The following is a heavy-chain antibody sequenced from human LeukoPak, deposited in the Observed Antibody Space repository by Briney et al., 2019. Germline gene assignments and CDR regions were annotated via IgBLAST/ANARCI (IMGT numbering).Heavy chain of an antibody. CDR3: AKDGGTFWGVVTATSSGHYFDY. CDR1: GFTFSSYG. J-gene: IGHJ4*02. CDR2: IRYDGSNK. V-gene: IGHV3-30*02. Sequence: GGSLRLSCAASGFTFSSYGMHWVRQAPGKGLEWVAFIRYDGSNKYYADSVKGRFTISRDNSKNTLYLQMNSLRAEDTAVYYCAKDGGTFWGVVTATSSGHYFDYWGQGTLVTVSS. D-gene: IGHD2-21*02.